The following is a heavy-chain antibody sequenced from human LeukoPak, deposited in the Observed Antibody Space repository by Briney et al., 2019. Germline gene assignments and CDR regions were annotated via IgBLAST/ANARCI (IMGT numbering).Heavy chain of an antibody. D-gene: IGHD4-17*01. CDR2: IYYGGKT. CDR1: GDSMSNSNSY. Sequence: SETLSLTCTVSGDSMSNSNSYWAWNRQPPGKGLEWIGSIYYGGKTYCSPSLRSRVTVSADTSKSQFSLKLSSVTAADTAVYFCVRLQHFGDPHWGQGTLVTVST. J-gene: IGHJ4*02. V-gene: IGHV4-39*01. CDR3: VRLQHFGDPH.